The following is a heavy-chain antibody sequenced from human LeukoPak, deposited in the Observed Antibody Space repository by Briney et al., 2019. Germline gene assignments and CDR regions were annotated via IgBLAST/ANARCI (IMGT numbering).Heavy chain of an antibody. J-gene: IGHJ4*02. Sequence: GGSLRLSCAASGFTVSSNYMSWVRQAPGKGLEWVSVIYSGGSTYYADSVRGRFTISRDNSKNTLYLQMNSLRAEDTAVYYCVRGDYGDYTLFDYWGQGTLVTVSS. CDR1: GFTVSSNY. CDR3: VRGDYGDYTLFDY. D-gene: IGHD4-17*01. CDR2: IYSGGST. V-gene: IGHV3-53*01.